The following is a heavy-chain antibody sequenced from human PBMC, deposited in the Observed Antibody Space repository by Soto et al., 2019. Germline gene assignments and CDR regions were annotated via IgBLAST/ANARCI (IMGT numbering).Heavy chain of an antibody. CDR3: ARASSSGVFTMDV. CDR2: IYYSGST. J-gene: IGHJ6*02. CDR1: GGSISSGGYY. Sequence: QVQLQESGPGLVKPSQTLSLTCTVSGGSISSGGYYWSWIRQHPGKGLEWIGYIYYSGSTYYNPSLKSRVTISVDTSKNQFSLKLSSVTAAEKDVYYCARASSSGVFTMDVWGQGTTVTVSS. D-gene: IGHD6-19*01. V-gene: IGHV4-31*03.